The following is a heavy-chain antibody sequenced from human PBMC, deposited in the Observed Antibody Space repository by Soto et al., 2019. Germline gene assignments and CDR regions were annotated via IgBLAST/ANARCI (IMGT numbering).Heavy chain of an antibody. CDR3: VSQPIAAAGNYYFAY. J-gene: IGHJ4*02. V-gene: IGHV3-30-3*01. D-gene: IGHD6-13*01. CDR2: ISYDGSNK. CDR1: GFTFSSYA. Sequence: VGSLRLSYAASGFTFSSYARHWVRQAPGKGLEWVAVISYDGSNKYYADSVKGRFTISRDNSKNTLYLQMNSLRAEDTAVYYWVSQPIAAAGNYYFAYWGQGTLVTVSS.